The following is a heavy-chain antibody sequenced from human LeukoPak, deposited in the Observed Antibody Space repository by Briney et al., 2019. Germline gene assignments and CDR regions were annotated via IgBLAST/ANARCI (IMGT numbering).Heavy chain of an antibody. Sequence: GGSLRLSCAASGFTFSDYYMSWIRQAPGRGLEWVSYISSSGGTKYYADSVKGRFTISRDNAKNSLYLQMNSLRAEDTAVYYCARVHPHFAFDIWGQGTMVTVSS. V-gene: IGHV3-11*04. CDR1: GFTFSDYY. J-gene: IGHJ3*02. CDR3: ARVHPHFAFDI. CDR2: ISSSGGTK.